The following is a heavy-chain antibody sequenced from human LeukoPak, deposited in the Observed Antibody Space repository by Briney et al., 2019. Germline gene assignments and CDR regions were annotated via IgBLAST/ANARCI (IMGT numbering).Heavy chain of an antibody. CDR1: GFTFSSYA. CDR3: AKGGSIVGPLNHLDY. D-gene: IGHD1-26*01. J-gene: IGHJ4*02. Sequence: GGSLRLSCAASGFTFSSYAMSWVRQAPGKGLEWVSAISGSCGSTYYADSVQGRFTISRDNYKNTLYLKMNSMRAEDTAVYYCAKGGSIVGPLNHLDYWGQGTLVTVSS. V-gene: IGHV3-23*01. CDR2: ISGSCGST.